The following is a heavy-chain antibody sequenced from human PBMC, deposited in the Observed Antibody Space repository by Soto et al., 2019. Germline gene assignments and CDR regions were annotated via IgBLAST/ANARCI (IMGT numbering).Heavy chain of an antibody. Sequence: GESLRLSCEVSGFNFRDYWMSWVRQASGKGLEWVSAISGSGGSTYYADSVKGRFTISRDNSKNTLYLQMNSLRAEDTAVYYCAKEPGIAVAGLFDYWGQGTLVTVSS. CDR2: ISGSGGST. J-gene: IGHJ4*02. V-gene: IGHV3-23*01. D-gene: IGHD6-19*01. CDR1: GFNFRDYW. CDR3: AKEPGIAVAGLFDY.